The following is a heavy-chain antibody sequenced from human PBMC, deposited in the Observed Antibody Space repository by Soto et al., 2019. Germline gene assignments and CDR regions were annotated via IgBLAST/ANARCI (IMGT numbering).Heavy chain of an antibody. CDR1: GFTFSNFP. D-gene: IGHD3-10*01. V-gene: IGHV3-64D*06. CDR2: INNNGGST. CDR3: VNYHYGSGSYYPARTYFDY. J-gene: IGHJ4*02. Sequence: PGGSLRLSCSASGFTFSNFPMHWVRQAPGKGLEYISAINNNGGSTYYADSVKGRFTISRDNSKNTLYLQMSSLIPEDTAVYYCVNYHYGSGSYYPARTYFDYWGQGTLVTVSS.